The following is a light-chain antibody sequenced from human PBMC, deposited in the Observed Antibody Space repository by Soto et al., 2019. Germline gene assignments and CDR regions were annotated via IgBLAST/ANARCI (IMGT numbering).Light chain of an antibody. V-gene: IGKV3-20*01. J-gene: IGKJ2*01. CDR2: ATS. CDR3: QRNS. CDR1: QSISTNS. Sequence: EIMLTQSPGTLSLSPGERATLSCRACQSISTNSLAWYQHKPGQAPRLLIYATSTRATGIPDRFSGSGSGTDFTLTISRLEPEDFAVYYCQRNSFGQGTRLEFK.